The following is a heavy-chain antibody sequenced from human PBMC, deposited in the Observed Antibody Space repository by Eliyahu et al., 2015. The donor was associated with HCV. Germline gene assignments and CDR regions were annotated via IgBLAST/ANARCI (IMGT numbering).Heavy chain of an antibody. CDR3: ARDGGGFWSGYYRFDN. CDR2: GYASGGA. J-gene: IGHJ4*02. CDR1: GDSISSGSXY. D-gene: IGHD3-3*01. V-gene: IGHV4-61*02. Sequence: QVLLQESGPGVVKPSQTLSLTCSVSGDSISSGSXYWSWIRQPAGKGLEWIGGGYASGGAEYNPSLKTRVTISVDPSKNQFSLKLTSVTATDTAVYYCARDGGGFWSGYYRFDNWGQGTLVTVSS.